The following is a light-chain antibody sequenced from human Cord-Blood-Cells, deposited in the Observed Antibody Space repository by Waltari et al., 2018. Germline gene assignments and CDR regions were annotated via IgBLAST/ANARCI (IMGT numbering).Light chain of an antibody. J-gene: IGLJ3*02. V-gene: IGLV2-23*01. Sequence: QSALTLPASVSGSPGQSCTISCTRTSRDVGSYNLVPWYPQHPGKAPKLMIYEGSKRPSGVSNRFSGSKSGNTASLTSSGLQAEDEADYYCCSYAGSSTLVFGGGTKLTVL. CDR3: CSYAGSSTLV. CDR1: SRDVGSYNL. CDR2: EGS.